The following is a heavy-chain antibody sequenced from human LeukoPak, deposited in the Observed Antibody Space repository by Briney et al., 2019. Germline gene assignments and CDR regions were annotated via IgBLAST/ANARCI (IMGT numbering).Heavy chain of an antibody. CDR1: GLTFSDYY. Sequence: PGGSLRLSCAASGLTFSDYYMSWIRQAPGKGLEWVSYISSSGSTIYYADSVKGRFTISRDNAKNSLYLQMNSLRAEDTAVYYCARDGLPAASAGYSSGWFDYWGQGTLLTVSS. CDR2: ISSSGSTI. CDR3: ARDGLPAASAGYSSGWFDY. V-gene: IGHV3-11*01. J-gene: IGHJ4*02. D-gene: IGHD6-19*01.